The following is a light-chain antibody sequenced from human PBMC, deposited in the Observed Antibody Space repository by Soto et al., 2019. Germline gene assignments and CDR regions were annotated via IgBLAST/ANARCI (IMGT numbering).Light chain of an antibody. J-gene: IGLJ2*01. CDR3: VLYMGSGIRG. CDR1: SGSVSTSYY. CDR2: STN. V-gene: IGLV8-61*01. Sequence: QAVVTQEPSFSVSPGGTVTLTCGLSSGSVSTSYYPSWYQQTPGQAPRTLIYSTNTRSSGVPDRFSGSILENKAALTITGAQADDESDYYCVLYMGSGIRGFGGGTKLTVL.